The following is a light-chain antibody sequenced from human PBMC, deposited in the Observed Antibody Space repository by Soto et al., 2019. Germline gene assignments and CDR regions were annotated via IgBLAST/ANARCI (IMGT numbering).Light chain of an antibody. J-gene: IGLJ1*01. CDR1: SSDVGTYDY. CDR3: CSFSTSGTHV. CDR2: DVN. V-gene: IGLV2-14*01. Sequence: QSVLTQPASVSGSPGQSITISCTGTSSDVGTYDYVSWHQQHPGKAPKLIIYDVNNRPSGVSSRFSGSKSGNTASLTISGLQDEDEADYYCCSFSTSGTHVFGTGTKLTVL.